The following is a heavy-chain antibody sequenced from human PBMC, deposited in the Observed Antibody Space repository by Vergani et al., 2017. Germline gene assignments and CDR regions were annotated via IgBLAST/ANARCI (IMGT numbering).Heavy chain of an antibody. CDR1: GFTFSSYA. CDR2: ISYDGSNK. V-gene: IGHV3-30-3*01. D-gene: IGHD6-13*01. Sequence: QVQLVESGGGVVQPGRSLRLSCAASGFTFSSYAMHWVRQAPGKGLEWVAVISYDGSNKYYAASVKGRLTISRDNSKNTLYLQMNSLRAEDTAVYYCARFPGSRTFDYWGQGTLVTVSS. CDR3: ARFPGSRTFDY. J-gene: IGHJ4*02.